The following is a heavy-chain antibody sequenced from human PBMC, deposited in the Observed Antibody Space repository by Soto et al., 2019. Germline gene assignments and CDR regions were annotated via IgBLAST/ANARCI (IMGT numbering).Heavy chain of an antibody. CDR3: ARVGLGLAAPRVWPY. Sequence: ASVKVSCKASGYTFTSYGISWVRQAPGQGLEWMAWINPYNGNTKYAEKFLGRVTVTTDTSTATAYMEVRSLTSDDTAVFCCARVGLGLAAPRVWPYWGQGTPVTVSS. V-gene: IGHV1-18*01. CDR2: INPYNGNT. CDR1: GYTFTSYG. D-gene: IGHD6-13*01. J-gene: IGHJ4*02.